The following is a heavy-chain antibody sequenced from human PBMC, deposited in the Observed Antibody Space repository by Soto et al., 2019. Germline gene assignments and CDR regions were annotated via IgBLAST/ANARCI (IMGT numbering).Heavy chain of an antibody. CDR2: IKQDGSEK. J-gene: IGHJ4*02. CDR1: GFTFSSYW. D-gene: IGHD3-16*02. CDR3: ARLGSMITFGGVVADDY. V-gene: IGHV3-7*01. Sequence: GGSPRLSCAASGFTFSSYWMSWVRQAPGKGLEWVANIKQDGSEKYYVDSVKGRFTISRDNAKNSLYLQMNSLRAEDTAVYYCARLGSMITFGGVVADDYWGQGTLVTVSS.